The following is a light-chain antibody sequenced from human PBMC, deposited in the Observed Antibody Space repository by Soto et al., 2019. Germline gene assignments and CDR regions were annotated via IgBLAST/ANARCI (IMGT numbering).Light chain of an antibody. J-gene: IGKJ4*01. CDR3: QHYHNWLGT. CDR2: GAS. Sequence: EIVVTQSPALLSVSPGERVTLSCRASQSVISSIAWYQQKLGQAPRLLIYGASTRATGIPARFSGSGSGTEFFLTISSMPSADFAIYYCQHYHNWLGTFGGGTKVDIK. CDR1: QSVISS. V-gene: IGKV3-15*01.